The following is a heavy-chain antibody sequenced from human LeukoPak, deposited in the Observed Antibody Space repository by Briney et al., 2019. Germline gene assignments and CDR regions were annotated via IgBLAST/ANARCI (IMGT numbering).Heavy chain of an antibody. V-gene: IGHV3-11*01. D-gene: IGHD2-8*02. J-gene: IGHJ3*02. Sequence: GGSLRLSCEASGFMFSDYYMSWIRQAPGKGLEWITYISSTGSRIYNADSVKGRFTISRDNVRNSLYLQMNSLRVEDTAVYYCASLVDTGAYFSVSANAFDIWGQGEMVTVSS. CDR2: ISSTGSRI. CDR1: GFMFSDYY. CDR3: ASLVDTGAYFSVSANAFDI.